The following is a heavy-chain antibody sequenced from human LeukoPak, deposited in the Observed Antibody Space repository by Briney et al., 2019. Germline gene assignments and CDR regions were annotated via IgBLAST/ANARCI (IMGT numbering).Heavy chain of an antibody. D-gene: IGHD1-26*01. CDR2: INPNSGGT. CDR1: GYTFTGYY. CDR3: ARDLLVGAYGMDV. J-gene: IGHJ6*02. V-gene: IGHV1-2*04. Sequence: GASVKVSCKASGYTFTGYYMHWVRQAPGQGLEWMGWINPNSGGTNYAQKFQGWVTMTRDTSISTAYMELSRLRSDDTAVYYCARDLLVGAYGMDVWGQGTTVTVSS.